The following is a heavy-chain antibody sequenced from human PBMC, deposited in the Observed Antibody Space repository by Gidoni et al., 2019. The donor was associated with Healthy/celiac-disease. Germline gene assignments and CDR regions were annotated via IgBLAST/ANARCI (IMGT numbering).Heavy chain of an antibody. Sequence: QVQLVESGGGVVQPGRSLRLSCAASGFTFSSYAMHWVRQAPGKGLEWVAVISYDGSNKYYADSVKGRFTISRDNSKNTLYLQMNSLRAEDTAVYYCARDWGSYPQYYFDYWGQGTLVTVSS. CDR2: ISYDGSNK. J-gene: IGHJ4*02. CDR3: ARDWGSYPQYYFDY. CDR1: GFTFSSYA. D-gene: IGHD3-16*01. V-gene: IGHV3-30*01.